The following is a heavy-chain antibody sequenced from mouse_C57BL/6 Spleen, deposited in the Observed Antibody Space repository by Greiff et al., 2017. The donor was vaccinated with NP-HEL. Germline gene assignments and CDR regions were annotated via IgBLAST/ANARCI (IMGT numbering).Heavy chain of an antibody. CDR3: ARRDDGSSDFDY. J-gene: IGHJ2*01. D-gene: IGHD1-1*01. V-gene: IGHV1-64*01. CDR2: IHPNSGST. Sequence: QVQLQQPGAELVKPGASVKLSCKASGYTFTSYWMHWVKQRPGQGLEWIGMIHPNSGSTNYNEKFKSKATLTVDKSSSTAYMQLSSLTSEDSAVYYCARRDDGSSDFDYWGQGTTLTVSS. CDR1: GYTFTSYW.